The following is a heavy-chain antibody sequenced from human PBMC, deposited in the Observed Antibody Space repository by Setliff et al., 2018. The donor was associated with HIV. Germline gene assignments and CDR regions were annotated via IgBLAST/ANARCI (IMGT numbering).Heavy chain of an antibody. V-gene: IGHV3-7*03. CDR2: IKQDGSET. D-gene: IGHD3-22*01. CDR1: GFIFSSYA. CDR3: ARDPYDSSGYYFGAFDI. Sequence: GGSLRLSCAASGFIFSSYAMTWVRQAPGKGLEWVANIKQDGSETYYVDSVRGRFTVSRDNAKNSLYLQLNSLRAEDTAVYYCARDPYDSSGYYFGAFDIWGQGTMVTVSS. J-gene: IGHJ3*02.